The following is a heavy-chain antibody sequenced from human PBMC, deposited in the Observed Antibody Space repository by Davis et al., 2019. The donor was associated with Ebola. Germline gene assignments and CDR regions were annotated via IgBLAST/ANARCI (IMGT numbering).Heavy chain of an antibody. Sequence: GGSLRLSCAASGFTFSDYYMSWIRQAPGKGLEWVSYVSGSGSSTYYADSVKGRFTISRDNAKNSLYLQMNSLRAEDTAVYYCARDPNYDFWSVVFDYWGQGTLVTVSS. CDR3: ARDPNYDFWSVVFDY. J-gene: IGHJ4*02. D-gene: IGHD3-3*01. CDR2: VSGSGSST. CDR1: GFTFSDYY. V-gene: IGHV3-11*04.